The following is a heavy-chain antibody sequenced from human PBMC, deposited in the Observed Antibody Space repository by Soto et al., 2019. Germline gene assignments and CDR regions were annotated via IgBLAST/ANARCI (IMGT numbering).Heavy chain of an antibody. D-gene: IGHD4-17*01. Sequence: EVQLLESGGGLVQPGGSLRLSCAASGFTFSSYAMSWVRQAPGKGLEWVSAISGSGGSTYYADSVKGRFTISRDNSKNTLYLQMNSLRAEDTAVYYCAKGDDYGDYVNYYYGMDVWGQGTTVTVSS. CDR3: AKGDDYGDYVNYYYGMDV. CDR2: ISGSGGST. CDR1: GFTFSSYA. V-gene: IGHV3-23*01. J-gene: IGHJ6*02.